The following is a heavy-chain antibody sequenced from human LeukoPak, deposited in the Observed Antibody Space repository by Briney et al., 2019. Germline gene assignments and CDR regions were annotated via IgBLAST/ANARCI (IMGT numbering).Heavy chain of an antibody. D-gene: IGHD2-21*02. CDR2: ISGRGVST. CDR1: EFTFNNYG. CDR3: AKTVVVTANPRAFDI. J-gene: IGHJ3*02. V-gene: IGHV3-23*01. Sequence: GSLRLSCAASEFTFNNYGMNWVRQAPGKGLEWVSGISGRGVSTYYADSVKGRFTISRDNSKNTVFLQMNSLRAEDTAVYYCAKTVVVTANPRAFDIWGQGTRVTVSS.